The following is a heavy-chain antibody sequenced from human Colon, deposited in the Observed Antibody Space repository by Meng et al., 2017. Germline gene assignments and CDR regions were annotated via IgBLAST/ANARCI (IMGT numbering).Heavy chain of an antibody. D-gene: IGHD2-21*02. CDR2: IYYTGNT. J-gene: IGHJ5*02. CDR1: VASVSSGDYY. Sequence: DSGPGLVSPSEPLSLTCTAPVASVSSGDYYWSWIRQPPGKGLEWLGYIYYTGNTNYNPSLKNRVTISLDTSNNQFSLKLTSMTAADAAIYYCARVNGDFDEAWFDPWGQGTLVTVSS. CDR3: ARVNGDFDEAWFDP. V-gene: IGHV4-61*08.